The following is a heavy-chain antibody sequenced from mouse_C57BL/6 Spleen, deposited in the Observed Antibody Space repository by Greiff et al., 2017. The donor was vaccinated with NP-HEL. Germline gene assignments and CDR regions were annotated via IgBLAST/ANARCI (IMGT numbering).Heavy chain of an antibody. CDR3: ARSGGYYGSTYWYFDV. V-gene: IGHV1-63*01. CDR2: IYPGGGYT. Sequence: QVQLQQSGAELVRPGTSVKMSCKASGYTFTNYWIGWAKQRPGHGLEWIGDIYPGGGYTNYNEKFKGKATLTADKSSSTASMQFSLLPSADSALFYGARSGGYYGSTYWYFDVWGTGTTVNGAS. D-gene: IGHD1-1*01. J-gene: IGHJ1*03. CDR1: GYTFTNYW.